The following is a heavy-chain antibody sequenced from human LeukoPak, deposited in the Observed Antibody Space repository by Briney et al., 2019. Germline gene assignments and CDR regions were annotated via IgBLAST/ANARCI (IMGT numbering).Heavy chain of an antibody. D-gene: IGHD3-22*01. CDR3: ARQYNSDYTHFDY. CDR2: IYPGDSNT. J-gene: IGHJ4*02. Sequence: PGESLKFSCKGSGYSFSSYWIGWVRQMPGKGLEWMGIIYPGDSNTSYSPSFQGQVTISADKSISTASLQWSSLKASDTAMYYCARQYNSDYTHFDYWRQGTLVTVSS. V-gene: IGHV5-51*01. CDR1: GYSFSSYW.